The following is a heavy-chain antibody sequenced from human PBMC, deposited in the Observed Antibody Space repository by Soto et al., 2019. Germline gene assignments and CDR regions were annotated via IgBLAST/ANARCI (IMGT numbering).Heavy chain of an antibody. CDR2: ISAYNGNT. CDR3: ARRLRGGEHVWYFDL. CDR1: GYTFTSYG. V-gene: IGHV1-18*01. D-gene: IGHD3-10*01. Sequence: QVQLVQSGAEVKKPGASVKVPCKASGYTFTSYGISWVRQAPGQGLEWMGWISAYNGNTNYAQKLQGRVTMTTDTSTSTAYMELRSLRSDDTAVYYCARRLRGGEHVWYFDLWGRGTLVTVSS. J-gene: IGHJ2*01.